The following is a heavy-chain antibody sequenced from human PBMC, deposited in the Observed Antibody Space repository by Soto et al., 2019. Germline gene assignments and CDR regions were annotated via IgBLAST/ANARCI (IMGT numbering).Heavy chain of an antibody. V-gene: IGHV4-59*01. CDR1: GGSISSYY. CDR2: IYYSGST. D-gene: IGHD2-2*01. CDR3: AKEMVVPAAKNSYYYYGMDV. Sequence: ETLSLTCTVSGGSISSYYWSWIRQPPGKGLEGIGYIYYSGSTNYNPSLKSRVTISVDTSKNQFSLKLSSVTAADTAVYYFAKEMVVPAAKNSYYYYGMDVWGQGTTVTVSS. J-gene: IGHJ6*02.